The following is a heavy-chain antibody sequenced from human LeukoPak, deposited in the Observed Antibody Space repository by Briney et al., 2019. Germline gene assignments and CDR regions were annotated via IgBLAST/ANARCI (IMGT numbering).Heavy chain of an antibody. V-gene: IGHV4-59*12. D-gene: IGHD3-3*01. CDR3: ARVSSDTIFGVVITPRFDY. J-gene: IGHJ4*02. Sequence: SGTLSLTCTVSGGSISSYYWSWIRQPPGKGLEWIGYVYYSGSTNYNPSLKSRVTISVDTSKNQFSLKLSSVTAADTAVYYCARVSSDTIFGVVITPRFDYWGQGTLVTVSS. CDR2: VYYSGST. CDR1: GGSISSYY.